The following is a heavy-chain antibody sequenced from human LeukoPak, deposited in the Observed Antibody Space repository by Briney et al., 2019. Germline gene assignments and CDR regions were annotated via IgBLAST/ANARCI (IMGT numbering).Heavy chain of an antibody. CDR3: ARDSRYSGYDYFDY. CDR2: IYSGGST. V-gene: IGHV3-66*01. D-gene: IGHD5-12*01. Sequence: PGGSLRLSCAASGFTVSANCMSWVRQAPGKGLEWVSVIYSGGSTYYADSVKGRFTISRDNSKNTLYLQMNSLRAEDTAVYYCARDSRYSGYDYFDYWGQGTLVTVSS. J-gene: IGHJ4*02. CDR1: GFTVSANC.